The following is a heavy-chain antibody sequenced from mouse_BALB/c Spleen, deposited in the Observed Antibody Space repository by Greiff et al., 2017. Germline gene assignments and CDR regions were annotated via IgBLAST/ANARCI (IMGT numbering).Heavy chain of an antibody. CDR2: INSNGGST. J-gene: IGHJ4*01. V-gene: IGHV5-6-2*01. CDR1: GFTFSSYY. D-gene: IGHD1-1*01. CDR3: ARRGVLDAMDY. Sequence: EVKLVESGGGLVKLGGSLKLSCAASGFTFSSYYMSWVRQTPEKRLELVAAINSNGGSTYYPDTVKGRFTISRDNAKNTLYLQMSSLKSEDTALYYCARRGVLDAMDYWGQGTSVTVSS.